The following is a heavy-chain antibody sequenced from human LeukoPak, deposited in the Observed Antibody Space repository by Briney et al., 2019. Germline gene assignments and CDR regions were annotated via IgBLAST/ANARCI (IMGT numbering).Heavy chain of an antibody. D-gene: IGHD3-3*01. J-gene: IGHJ6*02. V-gene: IGHV3-7*01. CDR3: VRDCRYYDFWSGYYSYGMDV. CDR1: GFTFSSYW. Sequence: GGSLRLSCAASGFTFSSYWMSWVRQAPGKGLEWVANIKQDGSEKYYVDSVKGRFTISRDNAKNSLYLQMNSLRAEDTAVYYCVRDCRYYDFWSGYYSYGMDVWGQGTTVTVSS. CDR2: IKQDGSEK.